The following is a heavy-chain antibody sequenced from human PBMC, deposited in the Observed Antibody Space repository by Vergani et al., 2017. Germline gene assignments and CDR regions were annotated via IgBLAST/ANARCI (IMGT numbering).Heavy chain of an antibody. CDR1: GGPISSYY. J-gene: IGHJ6*02. V-gene: IGHV4-59*01. D-gene: IGHD6-19*01. CDR3: ARFIAVGGIGHYYYGMDV. CDR2: IYYSGST. Sequence: QVQLQESGPGLVKPSETLSLTCTVFGGPISSYYWSWIRQPPGKGLEWIGYIYYSGSTNYNPSLKSRVTISVDTSKNQFSLKQSSVTAADTAVYYCARFIAVGGIGHYYYGMDVWGQGTTVTVSS.